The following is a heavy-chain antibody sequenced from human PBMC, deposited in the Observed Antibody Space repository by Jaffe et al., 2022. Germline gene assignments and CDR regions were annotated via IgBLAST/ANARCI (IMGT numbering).Heavy chain of an antibody. D-gene: IGHD3-16*02. J-gene: IGHJ3*02. CDR3: AAGAVNYDYIWGSYRSDAFDI. CDR1: GFTFTSSA. CDR2: IVVGSGNT. Sequence: QMQLVQSGPEVKKPGTSVKVSCKASGFTFTSSAVQWVRQARGQRLEWIGWIVVGSGNTNYAQKFQERVTITRDMSTSTAYMELSSLRSEDTAVYYCAAGAVNYDYIWGSYRSDAFDIWGQGTMVTVSS. V-gene: IGHV1-58*01.